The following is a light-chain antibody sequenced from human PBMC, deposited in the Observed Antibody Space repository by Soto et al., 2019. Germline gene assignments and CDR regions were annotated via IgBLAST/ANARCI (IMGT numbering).Light chain of an antibody. CDR3: QQVDSYPHT. CDR1: QGISSY. J-gene: IGKJ2*01. Sequence: DIQLTQSPSFLSASVGDRVTITCRASQGISSYLAWYQQKPGKAPKLLIYGASTLQSGVPSRFSGSGSGTEFTLTISSLQPEDFATYFCQQVDSYPHTFGQGTKLEIK. V-gene: IGKV1-9*01. CDR2: GAS.